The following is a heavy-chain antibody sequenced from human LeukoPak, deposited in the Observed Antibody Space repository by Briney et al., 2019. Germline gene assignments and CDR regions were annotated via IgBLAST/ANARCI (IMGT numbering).Heavy chain of an antibody. CDR1: GFTFSSYG. J-gene: IGHJ6*02. CDR2: ISYDGSNK. V-gene: IGHV3-30*18. Sequence: GGPLRLSCAASGFTFSSYGMHWVRQAPGRGLEWVAVISYDGSNKYYADSVKGRFTISRDNSKNTLYLQMNSLRAEDTAVYYCAKKASYYYYGMDVWGQGTTVTVSS. CDR3: AKKASYYYYGMDV.